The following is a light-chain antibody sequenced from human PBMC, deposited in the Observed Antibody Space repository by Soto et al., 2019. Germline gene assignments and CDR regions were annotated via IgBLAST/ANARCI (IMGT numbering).Light chain of an antibody. CDR2: WAS. V-gene: IGKV4-1*01. CDR1: QSLLYSSNNQTY. CDR3: QEYFIPPWT. J-gene: IGKJ1*01. Sequence: DIVMTQAPDSLAVALGERATVSCKSSQSLLYSSNNQTYLAWYQQKTGQPPRLLIHWASSRESGVPDRFSGSGSGTDFTLTITSLQAEDVAIYYCQEYFIPPWTFGQGTKVDIK.